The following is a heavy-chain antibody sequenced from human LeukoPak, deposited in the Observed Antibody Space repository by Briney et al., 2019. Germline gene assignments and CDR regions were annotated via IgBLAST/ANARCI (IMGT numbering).Heavy chain of an antibody. D-gene: IGHD6-13*01. CDR3: ARNLIPEQLVLSF. J-gene: IGHJ4*02. CDR2: IYYTGST. CDR1: GGSISNYY. V-gene: IGHV4-59*01. Sequence: SETLSLTCTVSGGSISNYYWNWIRQPPGKGLEWIGYIYYTGSTNYNPSLKSRVTMSVDTSKNQFSLNLRSATPEDTAVYYCARNLIPEQLVLSFWGQGTLVTVSS.